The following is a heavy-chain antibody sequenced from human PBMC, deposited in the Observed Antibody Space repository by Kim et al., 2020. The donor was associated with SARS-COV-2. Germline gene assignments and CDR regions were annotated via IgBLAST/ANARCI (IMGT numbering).Heavy chain of an antibody. Sequence: SETLSLTCTVSGGSISSYYWSWIRQPPGKGLEWIGYIYYSGSTNYNPSLKSRVTISVDTSKNQFSLKLSSVTAADTAVYYCARAPKTYCSSTSCYVGIDSSGRNYWYFDLWGRGTLVTVSS. V-gene: IGHV4-59*13. J-gene: IGHJ2*01. CDR3: ARAPKTYCSSTSCYVGIDSSGRNYWYFDL. CDR2: IYYSGST. D-gene: IGHD2-2*01. CDR1: GGSISSYY.